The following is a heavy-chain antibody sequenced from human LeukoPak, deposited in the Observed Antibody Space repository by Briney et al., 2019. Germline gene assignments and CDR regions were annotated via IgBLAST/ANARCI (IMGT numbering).Heavy chain of an antibody. V-gene: IGHV3-30*04. D-gene: IGHD3-3*01. CDR2: ISYDGGNK. J-gene: IGHJ4*02. CDR1: GFTFSRSA. Sequence: GGSLRLSCAASGFTFSRSAMHWVRQAPGKGLEWVAIISYDGGNKYYADSVKGRFTISRDNSKNTLYLQMNSLRAEDTAVYYCARDMRTGDFWSGYSDYWGQGTLVTVSS. CDR3: ARDMRTGDFWSGYSDY.